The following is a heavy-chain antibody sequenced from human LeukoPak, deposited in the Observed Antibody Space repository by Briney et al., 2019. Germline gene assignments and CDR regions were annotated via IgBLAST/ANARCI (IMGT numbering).Heavy chain of an antibody. J-gene: IGHJ1*01. CDR1: GGSLSGYY. V-gene: IGHV4-34*01. CDR3: ARARPYSSGWYGDKYFQH. CDR2: INHSGST. D-gene: IGHD6-19*01. Sequence: SETLSLTCAVYGGSLSGYYWSWIRQPPGKGLEWIGEINHSGSTNYNPSLKSRVTISVDTSKNQFSLKLSSVTAADTAVYYCARARPYSSGWYGDKYFQHWGQGTLVTVSS.